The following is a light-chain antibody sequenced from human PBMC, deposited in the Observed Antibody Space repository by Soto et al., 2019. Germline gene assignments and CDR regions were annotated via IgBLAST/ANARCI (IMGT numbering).Light chain of an antibody. V-gene: IGKV2D-29*01. Sequence: VLTQAPLYISVIPCQPTYMSSNSTQILLYGDGKTYLYWYLQRPGQPPQLLIYDASNRFSGVPDRFSGSGSGTKFTLTIASLQPDDFATYYCQKYETFSGTCGPGTKGDIK. CDR2: DAS. J-gene: IGKJ1*01. CDR3: QKYETFSGT. CDR1: QILLYGDGKTY.